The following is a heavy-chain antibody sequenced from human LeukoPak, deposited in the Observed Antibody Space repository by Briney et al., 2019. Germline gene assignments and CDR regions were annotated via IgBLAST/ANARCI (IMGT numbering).Heavy chain of an antibody. CDR3: AREPGAGPVVYYYYYYGMDV. CDR2: ISAYNGNT. CDR1: GYTFTSYG. Sequence: ASVKVSCNASGYTFTSYGISWVRQAPGQGLEWMGWISAYNGNTNYAQKLQGRVTMTTDTSTSTAYMELRSLRSDDTAVYYCAREPGAGPVVYYYYYYGMDVWGQGTTVTVSS. D-gene: IGHD2-15*01. V-gene: IGHV1-18*01. J-gene: IGHJ6*02.